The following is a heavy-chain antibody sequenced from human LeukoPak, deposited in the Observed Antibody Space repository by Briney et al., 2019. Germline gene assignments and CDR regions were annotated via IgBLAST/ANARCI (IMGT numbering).Heavy chain of an antibody. J-gene: IGHJ6*03. V-gene: IGHV4-4*07. CDR2: IFTSGIT. Sequence: SETLSLTCTVSGGSISIYYWNWIQQPAGKRLEWIGRIFTSGITNYNPSLKSRVTMSVDTSKNQFSLNLSSVTAADTAVYYCARASSGSYYNPQGYMDVWGKGTTVTVSS. CDR3: ARASSGSYYNPQGYMDV. D-gene: IGHD3-10*01. CDR1: GGSISIYY.